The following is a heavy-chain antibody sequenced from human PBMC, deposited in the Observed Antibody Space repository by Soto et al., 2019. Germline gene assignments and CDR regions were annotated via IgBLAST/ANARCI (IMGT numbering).Heavy chain of an antibody. CDR1: GGTFRSYT. J-gene: IGHJ4*02. D-gene: IGHD6-13*01. V-gene: IGHV1-69*02. Sequence: QVQLVHSGAEVKKPGSSVKVSCKASGGTFRSYTIRWVRQAPAQGLEWMGRIIPILGIANYAQKFQGRVTITADKSTSTAYMELSSLRSEDTAVYYCARAKTGKQQLPDYWGQGTLVTVSS. CDR2: IIPILGIA. CDR3: ARAKTGKQQLPDY.